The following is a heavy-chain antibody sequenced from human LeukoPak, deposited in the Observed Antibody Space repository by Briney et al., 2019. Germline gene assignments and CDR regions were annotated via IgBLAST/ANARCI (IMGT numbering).Heavy chain of an antibody. Sequence: QSGGSLRLSCAASGFTFSSYGMHWVRQAPGKGLEWVAVISYDGSNKYYADSVKGRFTISRDNSKNTLYLQMNSLRAEDTAVYFCADNLSRWGQGTLVTVSS. V-gene: IGHV3-30*03. CDR3: ADNLSR. D-gene: IGHD1-1*01. CDR1: GFTFSSYG. J-gene: IGHJ4*02. CDR2: ISYDGSNK.